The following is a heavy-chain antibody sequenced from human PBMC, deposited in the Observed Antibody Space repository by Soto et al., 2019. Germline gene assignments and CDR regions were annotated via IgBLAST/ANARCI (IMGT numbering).Heavy chain of an antibody. J-gene: IGHJ6*03. CDR1: GYTFPSCD. D-gene: IGHD2-21*02. V-gene: IGHV1-8*01. CDR2: MNPNSGNT. Sequence: ASVKVSCKASGYTFPSCDINWVRQATGQGLEWMGWMNPNSGNTGYAQKFQGRVTMTRNTSISTAYMELSSLRSEDTAVYYCARVNGDPTVRTYYYYYYMDVWGKGTTVTVSS. CDR3: ARVNGDPTVRTYYYYYYMDV.